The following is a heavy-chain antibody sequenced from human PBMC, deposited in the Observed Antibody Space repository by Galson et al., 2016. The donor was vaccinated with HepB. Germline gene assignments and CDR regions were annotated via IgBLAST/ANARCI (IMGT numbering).Heavy chain of an antibody. CDR3: ARNVPVVTPWGY. D-gene: IGHD4-23*01. V-gene: IGHV3-66*01. Sequence: SLRLSCAASGVTVGNNLMSWVRQAPGKGLEWVSLIYSGGDTVYAESVKGSFSISRDSSKNTVYLQRNGLRAEDTAVYYCARNVPVVTPWGYWGQGTLVSVS. CDR1: GVTVGNNL. J-gene: IGHJ4*02. CDR2: IYSGGDT.